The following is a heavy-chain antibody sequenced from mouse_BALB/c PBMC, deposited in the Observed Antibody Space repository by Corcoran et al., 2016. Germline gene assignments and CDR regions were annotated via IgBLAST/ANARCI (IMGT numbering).Heavy chain of an antibody. Sequence: EVLLQQYGPELVKPGTSVKIPCKASGYTFTDYNMDWVKHSHGKSLEWIGDINPNNGGTIYNQKFKGKATLTVDKSSSTAYMELRSLTSEDTAVYYWARGGFAYWGQGTLVIVSA. J-gene: IGHJ3*01. V-gene: IGHV1-18*01. CDR1: GYTFTDYN. CDR3: ARGGFAY. CDR2: INPNNGGT.